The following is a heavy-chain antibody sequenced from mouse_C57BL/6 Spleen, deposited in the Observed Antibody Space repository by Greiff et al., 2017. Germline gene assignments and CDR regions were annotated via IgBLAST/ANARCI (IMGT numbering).Heavy chain of an antibody. Sequence: DVKLVESGGGLVQPGGSLSLSCAASGFTFTDYYMSWVRQPPGKALEWLGFIRNKANGYTKEYSASVKGRFTISRDNSQSILYLQMNALRAADSATYYCARWNFAWFAYWGQGTLVTVSA. CDR3: ARWNFAWFAY. CDR1: GFTFTDYY. CDR2: IRNKANGYTK. J-gene: IGHJ3*01. V-gene: IGHV7-3*01.